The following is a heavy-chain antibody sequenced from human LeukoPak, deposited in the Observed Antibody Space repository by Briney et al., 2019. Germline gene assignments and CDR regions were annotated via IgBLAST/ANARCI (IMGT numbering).Heavy chain of an antibody. J-gene: IGHJ3*02. CDR1: GGSISSYY. Sequence: SETLSLTCTVSGGSISSYYWSWIRQPPGKGLEWIAYIYYSGSTNYNPSLKSRVTISVDTSKNQFSLKLSSVTAADTAVYYCARVSKDAFDIWGQGTMVTVSS. CDR3: ARVSKDAFDI. V-gene: IGHV4-59*01. CDR2: IYYSGST.